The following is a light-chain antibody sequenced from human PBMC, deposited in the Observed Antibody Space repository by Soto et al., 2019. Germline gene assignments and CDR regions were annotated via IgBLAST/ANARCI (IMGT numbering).Light chain of an antibody. CDR1: SSDVGAYNY. Sequence: QSVLTQPPSASGSPGQSVTISCTGTSSDVGAYNYVSWYQQHAGKAPKLVIYEVTKRPSGVPDRFSGSKSATTASLTVSGLQAEDEADYYCSSFASSNTWVFCGGTKPTVL. V-gene: IGLV2-8*01. J-gene: IGLJ3*02. CDR2: EVT. CDR3: SSFASSNTWV.